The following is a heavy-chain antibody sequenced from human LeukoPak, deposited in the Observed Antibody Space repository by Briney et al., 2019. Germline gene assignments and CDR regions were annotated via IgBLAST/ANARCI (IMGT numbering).Heavy chain of an antibody. J-gene: IGHJ4*02. CDR2: IWYDGSKR. V-gene: IGHV3-33*06. CDR3: AKDYGTGIYYFDY. D-gene: IGHD2-21*01. Sequence: GRSLRLSCAASGFTFSSYGIYWVRQAPGKGLEWVAIIWYDGSKRYYADSVKGRFTISRDNSKNTLYLQMNSLRPEDTAVYYCAKDYGTGIYYFDYWGQGTLVTVSS. CDR1: GFTFSSYG.